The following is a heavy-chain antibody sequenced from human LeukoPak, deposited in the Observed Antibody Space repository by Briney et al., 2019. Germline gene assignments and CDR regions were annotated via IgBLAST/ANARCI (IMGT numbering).Heavy chain of an antibody. CDR2: IYYSGST. CDR1: GGSISSYY. D-gene: IGHD5-12*01. V-gene: IGHV4-59*01. J-gene: IGHJ4*02. CDR3: ARVKGYGGYVNY. Sequence: PSETLSLTCTVSGGSISSYYWSWIRQPPGKGLEWIGYIYYSGSTNYNPSLKSRVTISVDTPKNQFSLKLSSVTAADTAVYYCARVKGYGGYVNYWGQGTLVTVSS.